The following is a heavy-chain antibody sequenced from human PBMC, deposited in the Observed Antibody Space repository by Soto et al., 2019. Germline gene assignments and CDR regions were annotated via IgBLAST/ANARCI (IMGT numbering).Heavy chain of an antibody. CDR1: VGSITTSVL. D-gene: IGHD1-26*01. J-gene: IGHJ4*02. Sequence: PSETLSLTCDFSVGSITTSVLGTWVRQFPGRGLEWIGEIAHDGHTNYNPSLSGRVTMSVDLSNSQFSLNVASVNAADTAVYFCDGGRDYDYWGQGTMVTVSS. CDR2: IAHDGHT. CDR3: DGGRDYDY. V-gene: IGHV4-4*02.